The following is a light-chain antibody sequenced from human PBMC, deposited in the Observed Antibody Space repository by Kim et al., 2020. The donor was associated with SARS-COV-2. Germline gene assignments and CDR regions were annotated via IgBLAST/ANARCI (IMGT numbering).Light chain of an antibody. Sequence: SPGERATLSCRAGQSVSSNLAWYQQKPGQAPRLLIYGASTRATGIPARLSGSGSGTEFTLTISSLQSEDFAVYYCQQYNNWPPWTFGQGTKVDIK. CDR1: QSVSSN. V-gene: IGKV3-15*01. CDR3: QQYNNWPPWT. CDR2: GAS. J-gene: IGKJ1*01.